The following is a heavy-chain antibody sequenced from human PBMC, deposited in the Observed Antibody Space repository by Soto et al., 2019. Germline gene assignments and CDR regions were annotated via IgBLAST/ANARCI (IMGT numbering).Heavy chain of an antibody. Sequence: SETLSLTCAVYGESLRSHSWNWIRQPPGKGLEWVGEINHSGSTNYNPSPKSRATISVGTSKNQFSLKLTSVIAADTGVYYCAREDSSGWSGESMDVWGQGTTVTVSS. CDR1: GESLRSHS. D-gene: IGHD6-19*01. CDR3: AREDSSGWSGESMDV. V-gene: IGHV4-34*01. CDR2: INHSGST. J-gene: IGHJ6*02.